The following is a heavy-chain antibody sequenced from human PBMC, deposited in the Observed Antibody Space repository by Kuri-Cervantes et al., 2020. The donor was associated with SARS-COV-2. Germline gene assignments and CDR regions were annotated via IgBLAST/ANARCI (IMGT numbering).Heavy chain of an antibody. CDR2: ISSSSSYI. CDR3: ARDGEIEYSSSDYYYYYGMDV. CDR1: GFTFSDFA. V-gene: IGHV3-21*01. Sequence: GESLKISCAASGFTFSDFAMHWVRQAPGKGLEWVSSISSSSSYIYYADSVKGRFTISRDNAKNSLYLQMNSLRAEDTAVYYCARDGEIEYSSSDYYYYYGMDVWGQGTTVTVSS. D-gene: IGHD6-6*01. J-gene: IGHJ6*02.